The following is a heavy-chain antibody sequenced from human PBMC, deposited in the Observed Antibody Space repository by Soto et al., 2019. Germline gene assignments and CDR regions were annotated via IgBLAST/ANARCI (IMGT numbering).Heavy chain of an antibody. Sequence: EVQLVESGGGLVQPGRSLRLSCAASGFTFDDYAMHWVRQAPGKGLEWVSGISWNSGSIGYADSVKGRFTISRDNAKNSPYLQMNSLRAEDTALYYCAKDLQPGGYSYGDKYYFDYWGQGTLVTVSS. J-gene: IGHJ4*02. CDR1: GFTFDDYA. V-gene: IGHV3-9*01. D-gene: IGHD5-18*01. CDR3: AKDLQPGGYSYGDKYYFDY. CDR2: ISWNSGSI.